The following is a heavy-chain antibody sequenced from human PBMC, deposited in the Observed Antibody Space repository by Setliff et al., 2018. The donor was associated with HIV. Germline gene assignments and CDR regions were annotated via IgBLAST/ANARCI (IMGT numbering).Heavy chain of an antibody. J-gene: IGHJ3*02. Sequence: ASVKVSCKASGYTFTSYYMHWVRQAPGQGLEWMGMINPSGGSTRYAQKFQGRVTITRDTSTSTVYMELSSLRSEDTAVYYCAREGGFGSYSSPNDAFDIWGQGTMVTVSS. CDR2: INPSGGST. V-gene: IGHV1-46*01. CDR3: AREGGFGSYSSPNDAFDI. D-gene: IGHD1-26*01. CDR1: GYTFTSYY.